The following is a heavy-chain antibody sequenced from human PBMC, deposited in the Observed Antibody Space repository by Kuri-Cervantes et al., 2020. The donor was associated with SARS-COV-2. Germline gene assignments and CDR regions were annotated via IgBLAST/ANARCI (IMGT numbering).Heavy chain of an antibody. CDR2: ISDDGTNI. CDR3: ARDQGGYGPTTIDY. Sequence: GESLKISCAASGFTFRGSWMHWVRQVPGGGLVWLSRISDDGTNIIYADSVRGRFAISRDNAENTLYLQMSSPRAEDTAVYYCARDQGGYGPTTIDYWGQGTPVTVSS. V-gene: IGHV3-74*01. CDR1: GFTFRGSW. J-gene: IGHJ4*02. D-gene: IGHD5-12*01.